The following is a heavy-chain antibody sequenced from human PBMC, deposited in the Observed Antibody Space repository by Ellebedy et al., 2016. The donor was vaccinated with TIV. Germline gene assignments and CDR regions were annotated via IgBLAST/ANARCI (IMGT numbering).Heavy chain of an antibody. V-gene: IGHV1-18*01. CDR3: AGSDYYYDSSGTFDY. CDR2: ISPQTGNT. J-gene: IGHJ4*02. CDR1: GYTFTSYG. Sequence: AASVKVSCKTSGYTFTSYGVIWVRQAPGQGLQWMGWISPQTGNTDHAQNLQGRVTMTADTSTNTVYMELRSLTFDDTAVYYCAGSDYYYDSSGTFDYWGQGTLVTVSS. D-gene: IGHD3-22*01.